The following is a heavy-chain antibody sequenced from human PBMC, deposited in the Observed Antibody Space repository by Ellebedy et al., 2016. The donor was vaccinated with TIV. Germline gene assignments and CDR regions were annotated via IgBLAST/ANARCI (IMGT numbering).Heavy chain of an antibody. J-gene: IGHJ4*02. Sequence: ASVKVSCKASGYTFTGYYMHWVRQAPGQGLEWMGWINPNSGGTNYAQKLQGRVTMTTDTSTSTAYMELRSLRSDDTAVYYCAGGEARVVSGTKRTQLDYWGQGTLVTVSS. CDR2: INPNSGGT. CDR3: AGGEARVVSGTKRTQLDY. CDR1: GYTFTGYY. D-gene: IGHD3-10*01. V-gene: IGHV1-2*02.